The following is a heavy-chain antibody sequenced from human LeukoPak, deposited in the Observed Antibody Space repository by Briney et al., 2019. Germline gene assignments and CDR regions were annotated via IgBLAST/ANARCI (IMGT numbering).Heavy chain of an antibody. CDR1: GYSISSGYY. CDR2: IYHSGST. D-gene: IGHD3-10*01. Sequence: SETLSLTCAVSGYSISSGYYWGWIRQPPGKGLEWIGSIYHSGSTYYNPSLKSRVTISVDTSKNQFSLKLASVTAADTAVYYCARGPGYYGSGSYYRQWYFDLWGRGTPVTVSS. V-gene: IGHV4-38-2*01. J-gene: IGHJ2*01. CDR3: ARGPGYYGSGSYYRQWYFDL.